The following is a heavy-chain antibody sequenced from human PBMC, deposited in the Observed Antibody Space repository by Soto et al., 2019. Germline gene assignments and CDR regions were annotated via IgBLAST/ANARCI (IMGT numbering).Heavy chain of an antibody. CDR1: GFTFSEYS. V-gene: IGHV3-21*01. CDR3: ARENGHCTDAGNLGAVDI. CDR2: IANGDTHI. Sequence: EVQVVESGGGLVKPGGSLRLSCAASGFTFSEYSFLWVRQAPGKGLEWLSFIANGDTHIFYSDSVKGRFTISRDNAKNSVYVQLNSLRADDSAVYYCARENGHCTDAGNLGAVDIWGQGPMVTVSS. D-gene: IGHD2-2*01. J-gene: IGHJ3*02.